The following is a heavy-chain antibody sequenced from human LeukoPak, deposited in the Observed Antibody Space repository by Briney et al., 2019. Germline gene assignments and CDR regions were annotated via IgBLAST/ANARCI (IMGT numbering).Heavy chain of an antibody. D-gene: IGHD6-19*01. J-gene: IGHJ4*02. CDR1: GFTFSSYW. CDR3: ARVPVDSSGWYGLGY. V-gene: IGHV3-74*01. CDR2: INSDGSST. Sequence: GGSLRLSCAASGFTFSSYWMHWVRQAPGKGLVWVSRINSDGSSTSYADSVKGRFTIPRDNAKNTLYLQMNSLRAEDTAVYYCARVPVDSSGWYGLGYWGQGTLVTVSS.